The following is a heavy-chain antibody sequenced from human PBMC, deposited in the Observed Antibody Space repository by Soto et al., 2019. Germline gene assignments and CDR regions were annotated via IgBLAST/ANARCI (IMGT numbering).Heavy chain of an antibody. Sequence: QVQLVQSGAEAKRPGASVKVSCKASGYTFTTHDIHWVRQAPGQGLEWMGWMNTNTNSTDCAQKFQGRVTLTWNTSISTAYLELRRLKFDDTAVYYCAREVVEVVETTSLGFDLWGQGTLVTVSS. CDR2: MNTNTNST. CDR3: AREVVEVVETTSLGFDL. CDR1: GYTFTTHD. V-gene: IGHV1-8*01. D-gene: IGHD2-15*01. J-gene: IGHJ5*02.